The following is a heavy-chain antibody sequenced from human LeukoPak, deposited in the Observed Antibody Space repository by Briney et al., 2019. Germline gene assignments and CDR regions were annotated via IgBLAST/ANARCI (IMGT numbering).Heavy chain of an antibody. Sequence: GASVKVSCKASGYTFTGYYMHWVRQAPGQGLEWMGWINPNSGGTNYAQKFQGRVTMTRDTSISTAYMELSRLRSEDTAVYYCATDRGRDYYYYGMDVWGQGTTVTVSS. D-gene: IGHD1-1*01. V-gene: IGHV1-2*02. CDR2: INPNSGGT. CDR1: GYTFTGYY. J-gene: IGHJ6*01. CDR3: ATDRGRDYYYYGMDV.